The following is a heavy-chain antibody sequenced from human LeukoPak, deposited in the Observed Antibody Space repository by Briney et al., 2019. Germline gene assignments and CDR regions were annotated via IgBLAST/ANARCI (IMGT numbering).Heavy chain of an antibody. CDR3: ATGTSWYYYY. Sequence: GSLRLSCAASGFTFSSYWMHWVRQSPVKGLEWIGEMYHSGSTNYNPSLKSRVTISVDKSKNQFSLKLISVTAADTAMYYCATGTSWYYYYWGQGTLVTVSS. V-gene: IGHV4-4*02. CDR1: GFTFSSYW. CDR2: MYHSGST. J-gene: IGHJ4*02. D-gene: IGHD2-2*01.